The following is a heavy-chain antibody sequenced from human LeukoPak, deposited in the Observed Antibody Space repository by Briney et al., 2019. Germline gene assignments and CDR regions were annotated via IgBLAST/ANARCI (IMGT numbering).Heavy chain of an antibody. CDR3: ARSDSNSWYSLHDY. CDR2: ISGYGGST. Sequence: GGSLRLSCAASGFTFSDYAMTWVRQAPGKGLEWVSSISGYGGSTYYADSVKGRFTISRDNSNNAVFLQMFSLRAEDTAVYYCARSDSNSWYSLHDYWGQGTLVAVSS. D-gene: IGHD6-13*01. J-gene: IGHJ4*02. CDR1: GFTFSDYA. V-gene: IGHV3-23*01.